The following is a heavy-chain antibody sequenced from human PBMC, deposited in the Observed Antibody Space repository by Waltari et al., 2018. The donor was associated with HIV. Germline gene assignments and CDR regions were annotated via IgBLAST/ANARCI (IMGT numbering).Heavy chain of an antibody. J-gene: IGHJ6*02. Sequence: QLQLQQTGPGLVKPSETLYHTCTVSGGPVINRDYYWDLIRQSPGKGLEWIGNIYYTGTTFYNPALKSRVTMSADLSRNQFSLRLNSVTAADTAIYYCARRPRMAAFYLYYGMDVWGQGTTVTVSS. CDR1: GGPVINRDYY. D-gene: IGHD2-8*01. CDR2: IYYTGTT. CDR3: ARRPRMAAFYLYYGMDV. V-gene: IGHV4-39*01.